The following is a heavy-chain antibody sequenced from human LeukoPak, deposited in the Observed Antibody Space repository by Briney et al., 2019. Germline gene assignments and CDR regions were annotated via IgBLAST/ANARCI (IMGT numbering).Heavy chain of an antibody. CDR3: AAGTWSFDY. J-gene: IGHJ4*02. Sequence: SGALSLTCTVSGGSISNYYWSWIRQPPGKGLEWIGNIYYSGSINYNPSLKSRVTISVDTSKKQFSLRLSSVTAADTAMYYCAAGTWSFDYWGQGTLVTVSS. D-gene: IGHD1-26*01. CDR2: IYYSGSI. V-gene: IGHV4-59*08. CDR1: GGSISNYY.